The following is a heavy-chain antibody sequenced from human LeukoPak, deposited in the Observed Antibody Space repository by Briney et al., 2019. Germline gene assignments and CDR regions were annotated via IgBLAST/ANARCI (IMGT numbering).Heavy chain of an antibody. D-gene: IGHD1-1*01. V-gene: IGHV4-59*08. CDR1: GGSISSSY. CDR2: IHYSGGRA. Sequence: SETLSLTCTVSGGSISSSYWSWIRQPPGEGLEWIAYIHYSGGRATYNPSLTSRVTISVDTSKKYFSLKLTSVTAADTAVYYCARHVATGATDAFDIWGQGALVAVSP. J-gene: IGHJ3*02. CDR3: ARHVATGATDAFDI.